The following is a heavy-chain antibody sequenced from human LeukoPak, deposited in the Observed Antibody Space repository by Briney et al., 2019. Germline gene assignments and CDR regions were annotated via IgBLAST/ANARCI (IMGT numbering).Heavy chain of an antibody. D-gene: IGHD6-19*01. CDR1: GFTFSSYS. J-gene: IGHJ5*02. CDR3: ARLEYSSGVNWFDP. Sequence: GGSLRLSCAASGFTFSSYSMNWVRQAPGKGLEWVSSISSGSSYIYYADSVKGRFTISRDNAKNSLYLQMNSLRAEDTAVYYCARLEYSSGVNWFDPWGQGTLVTVSS. V-gene: IGHV3-21*01. CDR2: ISSGSSYI.